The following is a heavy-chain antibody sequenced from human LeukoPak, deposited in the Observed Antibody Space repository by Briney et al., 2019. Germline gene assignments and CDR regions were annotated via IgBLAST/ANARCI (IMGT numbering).Heavy chain of an antibody. Sequence: ASVKVSCKASGYTFTSYGISWVRQAPGQGLEWMGWISAYNGNTNCAQKPQGRVTMTTDTSTSTAYMELRSLRSDDTAVYYCARGFYDSSGYSNCFDPWGQGTLVTVSS. D-gene: IGHD3-22*01. V-gene: IGHV1-18*04. CDR1: GYTFTSYG. CDR2: ISAYNGNT. CDR3: ARGFYDSSGYSNCFDP. J-gene: IGHJ5*02.